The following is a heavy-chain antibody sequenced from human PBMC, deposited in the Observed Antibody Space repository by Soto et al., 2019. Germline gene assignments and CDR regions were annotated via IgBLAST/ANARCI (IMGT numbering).Heavy chain of an antibody. CDR1: GFTVSSNY. CDR3: ARGLSGWYKDYYYGMDV. D-gene: IGHD6-19*01. V-gene: IGHV3-53*01. J-gene: IGHJ6*02. CDR2: IYSGGST. Sequence: GGSLRLSCAASGFTVSSNYMSWVRQAPGKGLEWVSVIYSGGSTYYADSVKGRFTISRDNSKNTLYLQMNSLRAEDTAVYYCARGLSGWYKDYYYGMDVWGQGTTVTVSS.